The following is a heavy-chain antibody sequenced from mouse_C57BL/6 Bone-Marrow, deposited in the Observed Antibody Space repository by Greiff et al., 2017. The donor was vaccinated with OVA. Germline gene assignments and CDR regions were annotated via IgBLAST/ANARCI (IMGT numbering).Heavy chain of an antibody. CDR1: GYTFTSYW. Sequence: QVQLQQPGAELVRPGSSVKLSCKASGYTFTSYWMDWVKQRPGQGLEWIGNIYPSDSETHYNQKFKDKATLTVDKSSSTAYMQLSSLTSEDSAVYYCARRKNYRDYWGQGTTLTVSS. CDR3: ARRKNYRDY. V-gene: IGHV1-61*01. CDR2: IYPSDSET. J-gene: IGHJ2*01. D-gene: IGHD2-12*01.